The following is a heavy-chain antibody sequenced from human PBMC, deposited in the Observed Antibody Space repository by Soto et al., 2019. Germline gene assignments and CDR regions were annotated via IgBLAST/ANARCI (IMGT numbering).Heavy chain of an antibody. CDR3: AKDPYDWDAFDI. Sequence: EVQLLESGGGLVQPGGSLRLSCAASGFTFSSYAMSWVRQAPGKGLEWVSAISGSGGSTYYADSVKGRFTISRDNAKNTLYLQMNSLRAEDTAVYYCAKDPYDWDAFDIWGQGTMVTVSS. CDR1: GFTFSSYA. CDR2: ISGSGGST. J-gene: IGHJ3*02. V-gene: IGHV3-23*01. D-gene: IGHD5-12*01.